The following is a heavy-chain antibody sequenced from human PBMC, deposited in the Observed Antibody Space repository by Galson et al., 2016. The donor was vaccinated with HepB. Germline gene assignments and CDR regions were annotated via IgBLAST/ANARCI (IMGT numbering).Heavy chain of an antibody. Sequence: SLRLSCAVSGLTFSDYWMSWVRQAPGKGLEWVANINQDGSETYYLDSVKGRFTIARDNAKNSLYLQMNSLRAEDTAVYYCARNLLFDWLSRADFDYWGQGTLVTVSS. J-gene: IGHJ4*02. CDR3: ARNLLFDWLSRADFDY. CDR1: GLTFSDYW. D-gene: IGHD3-9*01. CDR2: INQDGSET. V-gene: IGHV3-7*03.